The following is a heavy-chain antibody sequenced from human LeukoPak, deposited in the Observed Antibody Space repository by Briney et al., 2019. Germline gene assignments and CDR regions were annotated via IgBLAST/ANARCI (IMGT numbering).Heavy chain of an antibody. CDR3: ARGLLRDGYTYTYSFDY. CDR2: VYMGGTT. Sequence: GGSLRLSCAASGFTVSTNYMNWVRQAPGKGLEWVSVVYMGGTTYYADSVKGRFTISRDSTKNTIYLQMNNLRAEDTAVYYCARGLLRDGYTYTYSFDYWGQGALVAVSS. D-gene: IGHD5-18*01. J-gene: IGHJ4*02. CDR1: GFTVSTNY. V-gene: IGHV3-66*01.